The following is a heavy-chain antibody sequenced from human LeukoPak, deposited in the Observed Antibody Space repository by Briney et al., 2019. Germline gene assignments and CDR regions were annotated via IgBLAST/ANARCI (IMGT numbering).Heavy chain of an antibody. CDR3: ARGGSPPEALGDAFGI. J-gene: IGHJ3*02. Sequence: GGSLRLSCAASGFTFSRYWMHWVRQAPGKGLVRVSRINSDGSSTTNADSVKGRFTISRDNAKNTLYLQMNSLRVEDTAVYFCARGGSPPEALGDAFGIWGQGTMVTVSS. D-gene: IGHD1-26*01. CDR1: GFTFSRYW. V-gene: IGHV3-74*01. CDR2: INSDGSST.